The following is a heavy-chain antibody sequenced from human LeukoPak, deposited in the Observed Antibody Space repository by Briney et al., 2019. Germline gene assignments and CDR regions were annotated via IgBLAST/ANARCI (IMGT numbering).Heavy chain of an antibody. CDR3: AKDLHGGYSSDY. V-gene: IGHV3-30*02. Sequence: GGSLRLSCAASGFTFNNFGMHWVRQAPGKGLEWVSFIGYEGVHKYYADSVKGRFTISKVNSKATLYLQMNSLRPEDTAVYYCAKDLHGGYSSDYWGQGTLVTVFS. CDR1: GFTFNNFG. CDR2: IGYEGVHK. D-gene: IGHD4-23*01. J-gene: IGHJ4*02.